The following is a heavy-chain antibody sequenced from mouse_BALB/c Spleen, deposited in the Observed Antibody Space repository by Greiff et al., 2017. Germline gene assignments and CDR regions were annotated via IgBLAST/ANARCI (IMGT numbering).Heavy chain of an antibody. V-gene: IGHV3-2*02. CDR3: AYYYYGSRATGAMDS. J-gene: IGHJ4*01. CDR2: ISYSGST. CDR1: GYSITSDYA. Sequence: DVQLQESGPGLVKPSQSLSLTCTVTGYSITSDYAWNWIRQFPGNKLEWMGYISYSGSTSYNPSLKSRISITRDTSKNQFFLQLNSVTTEDTATYYCAYYYYGSRATGAMDSWGQGTSVTVSS. D-gene: IGHD1-1*01.